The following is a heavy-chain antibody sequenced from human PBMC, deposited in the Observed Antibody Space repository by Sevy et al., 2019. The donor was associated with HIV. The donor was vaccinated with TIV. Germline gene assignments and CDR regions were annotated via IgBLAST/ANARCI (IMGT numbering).Heavy chain of an antibody. CDR2: IYSGGNT. CDR3: ARDLPPSATTVAHVDY. J-gene: IGHJ4*02. V-gene: IGHV3-53*01. D-gene: IGHD4-17*01. Sequence: GGSLRLSCAASGFSVSTNYMSWVHQAPGKGLEWVSAIYSGGNTYYADSVKGRFTISRDNAKNSLYLQMNNLRAEDTAVYYCARDLPPSATTVAHVDYWGRGTLVTVSS. CDR1: GFSVSTNY.